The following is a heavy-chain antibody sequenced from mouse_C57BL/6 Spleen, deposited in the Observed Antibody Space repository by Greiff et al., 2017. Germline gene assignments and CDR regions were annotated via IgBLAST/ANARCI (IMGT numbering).Heavy chain of an antibody. CDR3: AREGTGTRFAY. V-gene: IGHV1-64*01. Sequence: QVQLQQSGAELVKPGASVKLSCKASGYTFTSYWMHWVKQRPGQGLEWIGMIHPNSGSTNYNEKFKSKATLTVDKSSSTAYMQLSSLTSEDSAVYYCAREGTGTRFAYWGQGTLVTVSA. CDR1: GYTFTSYW. D-gene: IGHD4-1*01. J-gene: IGHJ3*01. CDR2: IHPNSGST.